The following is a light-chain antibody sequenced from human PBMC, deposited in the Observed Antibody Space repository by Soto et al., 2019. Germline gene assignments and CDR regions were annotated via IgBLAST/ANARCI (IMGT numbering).Light chain of an antibody. J-gene: IGLJ3*02. V-gene: IGLV1-40*01. CDR1: SSNIGAGYH. CDR3: QSYDNNLSGWV. CDR2: GDN. Sequence: QSVLTQPPSVSGAPGQTVTISCRGSSSNIGAGYHVHWYQHLPGRAPKLLIYGDNNRPSGVPDRFSGSKSGTSASLAITGLQAEDEADYYCQSYDNNLSGWVFGGGTKLTVL.